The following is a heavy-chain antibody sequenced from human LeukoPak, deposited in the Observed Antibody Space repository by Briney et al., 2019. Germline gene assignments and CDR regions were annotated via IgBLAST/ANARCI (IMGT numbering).Heavy chain of an antibody. J-gene: IGHJ6*02. CDR3: ARDLYCSSTSCYRAPYYYYGMDL. D-gene: IGHD2-2*02. Sequence: GASVKVSCKASGYTFTSYDINWVRQATGQGLEWMGWMNPNSGNTGYAQKFQGRVTMTRNTSISTAYMELSSLRSEDTAVYYCARDLYCSSTSCYRAPYYYYGMDLWGQGTTVTVSS. CDR1: GYTFTSYD. V-gene: IGHV1-8*01. CDR2: MNPNSGNT.